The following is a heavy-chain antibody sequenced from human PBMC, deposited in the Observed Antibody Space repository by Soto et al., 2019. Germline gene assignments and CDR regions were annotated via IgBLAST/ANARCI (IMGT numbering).Heavy chain of an antibody. CDR3: TRDHSAVVNYYYYGMDV. Sequence: PGGSLRLSCTSSGLTFGDYAMSLFRQAPGKGLEWVGFIRSKAYGGTTEYAASVKGRFTISRDDSKSIAYLQMKSLKTEDKAVYYCTRDHSAVVNYYYYGMDVWGQGTTVTVSS. V-gene: IGHV3-49*03. D-gene: IGHD2-15*01. J-gene: IGHJ6*02. CDR2: IRSKAYGGTT. CDR1: GLTFGDYA.